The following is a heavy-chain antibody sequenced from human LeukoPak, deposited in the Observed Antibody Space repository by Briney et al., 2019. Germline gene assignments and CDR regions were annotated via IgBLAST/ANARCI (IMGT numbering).Heavy chain of an antibody. V-gene: IGHV3-23*01. J-gene: IGHJ4*02. D-gene: IGHD6-13*01. CDR1: GFTFSSHG. Sequence: GGSLRLSCAASGFTFSSHGMSWVRQAPGKGLEWVSTISGTGGSTYYADSVKGRFTISRDNSKNTLYLQMNSLRADDTAVYYCAKDQRGIAAAFDYWGQGTLVTVSS. CDR3: AKDQRGIAAAFDY. CDR2: ISGTGGST.